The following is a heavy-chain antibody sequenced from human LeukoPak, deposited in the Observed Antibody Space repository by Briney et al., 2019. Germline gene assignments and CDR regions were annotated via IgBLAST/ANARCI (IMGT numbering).Heavy chain of an antibody. CDR3: ARSTRSSALRT. D-gene: IGHD3-10*01. Sequence: SETLSLTCTVSGVSISSHYWSRIRQPPGKGLEWIGYIYYTGSTNYNPSLKSRITISVDRSKNQFSLKLRSVTAADTAVYYCARSTRSSALRTWGQGTLVTASS. J-gene: IGHJ4*02. CDR2: IYYTGST. V-gene: IGHV4-59*11. CDR1: GVSISSHY.